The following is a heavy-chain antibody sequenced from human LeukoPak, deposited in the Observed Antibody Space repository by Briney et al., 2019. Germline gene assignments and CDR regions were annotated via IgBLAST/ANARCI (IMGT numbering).Heavy chain of an antibody. V-gene: IGHV4-59*01. Sequence: ETLXLTCTVSGVSISTYSWSWIRQPPGKGLEWIGYISYSGSTSYNPSLRSRVTISVDTSKNQFSLKLSSVTAADTAVYYCATDGNFDLWGRGTLVTVSS. D-gene: IGHD1-26*01. CDR1: GVSISTYS. J-gene: IGHJ2*01. CDR2: ISYSGST. CDR3: ATDGNFDL.